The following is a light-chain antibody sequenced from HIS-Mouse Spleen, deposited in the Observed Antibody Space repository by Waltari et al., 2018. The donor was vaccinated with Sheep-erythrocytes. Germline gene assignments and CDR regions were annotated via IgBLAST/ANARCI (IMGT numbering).Light chain of an antibody. CDR1: ALPTKY. CDR2: EDS. CDR3: YSTDSSGNHWV. V-gene: IGLV3-10*01. J-gene: IGLJ3*02. Sequence: SYELTQPHSVSVSPGQTARITCSGDALPTKYAYWYQQKSGQAPVLVIYEDSKRPSGIPERFSGSTSGTMATLTISGAQVEDEADYYCYSTDSSGNHWVFGGGTKLTVL.